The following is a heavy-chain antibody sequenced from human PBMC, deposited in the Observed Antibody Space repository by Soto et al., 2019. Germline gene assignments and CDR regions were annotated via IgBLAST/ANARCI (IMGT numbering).Heavy chain of an antibody. Sequence: QVQLVQSGAEVKKPGSSVKVSCKASGGTFSSYAISWVRQAPGQGLEWMGGTIPIFGTANYAQKFQGRVTITADECTSTAYMELSSLRSEDTGVYYCARASGEYYGSGGSEWGYGMDVWGQGTTVTVSS. D-gene: IGHD3-10*01. CDR2: TIPIFGTA. CDR1: GGTFSSYA. CDR3: ARASGEYYGSGGSEWGYGMDV. J-gene: IGHJ6*02. V-gene: IGHV1-69*01.